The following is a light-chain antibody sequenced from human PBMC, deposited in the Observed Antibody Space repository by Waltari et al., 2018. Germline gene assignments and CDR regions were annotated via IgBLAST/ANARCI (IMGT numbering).Light chain of an antibody. V-gene: IGLV2-11*01. CDR1: SSDVGGYNY. CDR3: CSYAGSCTFAV. J-gene: IGLJ3*02. CDR2: DVS. Sequence: QSALTQPRSVSGSPGQSVTISCTGTSSDVGGYNYVSWYQQHPGKAPKLMIYDVSKRPLGCPVLLSGSKSGNTASLVISGLQAEDEADYYCCSYAGSCTFAVFGGGTKLTVL.